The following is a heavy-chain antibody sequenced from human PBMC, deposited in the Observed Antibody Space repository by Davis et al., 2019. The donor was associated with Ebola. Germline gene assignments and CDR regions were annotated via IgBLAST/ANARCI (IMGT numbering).Heavy chain of an antibody. D-gene: IGHD2-2*01. CDR2: INSDESST. CDR3: ARWGRYIVVVPAATDYYYYGMDV. V-gene: IGHV3-74*01. Sequence: GESLKISCAASGFTFSSYWMHWVRQAPGKGLVWVSRINSDESSTSYADSVKGRFTISRDNAKNSLYLQMNSLRAEDTAVYYCARWGRYIVVVPAATDYYYYGMDVWGQGTTVTVSS. J-gene: IGHJ6*02. CDR1: GFTFSSYW.